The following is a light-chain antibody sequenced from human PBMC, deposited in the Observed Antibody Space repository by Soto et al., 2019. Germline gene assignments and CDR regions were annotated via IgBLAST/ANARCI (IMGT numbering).Light chain of an antibody. CDR3: AAWDDSLSVV. V-gene: IGLV2-14*01. Sequence: QAVLTQPASVSGTPGQSITISCTGSNSDVGIYDFVSWYQHHPGRAPKLIVSEVSHRPSGVSNRFSGSKSGNTASLTISGLQSEDEADYYCAAWDDSLSVVFGGGTKLTVL. CDR1: NSDVGIYDF. J-gene: IGLJ2*01. CDR2: EVS.